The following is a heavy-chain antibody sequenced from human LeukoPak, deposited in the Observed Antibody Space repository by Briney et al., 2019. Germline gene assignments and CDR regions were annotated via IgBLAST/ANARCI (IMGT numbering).Heavy chain of an antibody. J-gene: IGHJ4*02. CDR2: TIPIRGMT. CDR3: ARGPYDGAFYFDS. CDR1: GGTFGSYG. D-gene: IGHD3-16*01. V-gene: IGHV1-69*04. Sequence: SVKVSCKISGGTFGSYGISWVRQAPGQGLEWMGRTIPIRGMTNYAQKFQGRVTITADTSTSTAYMELSSLTSEDTAVYFCARGPYDGAFYFDSWGQGTLVIVSS.